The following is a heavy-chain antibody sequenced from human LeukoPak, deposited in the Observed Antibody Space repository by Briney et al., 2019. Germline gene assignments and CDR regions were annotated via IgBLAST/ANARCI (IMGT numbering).Heavy chain of an antibody. V-gene: IGHV3-30*18. Sequence: PGGSLRLSCAASGFTFSSYAMHWVRQAPGKGLEWVAVISYDGSNKYYADSVKGRFTISRDNSKNTLYLQMNSLRAEDTAVYYCAKPNRGQQLVRSAFDIWGQGTMVTVSS. CDR3: AKPNRGQQLVRSAFDI. CDR2: ISYDGSNK. CDR1: GFTFSSYA. J-gene: IGHJ3*02. D-gene: IGHD6-13*01.